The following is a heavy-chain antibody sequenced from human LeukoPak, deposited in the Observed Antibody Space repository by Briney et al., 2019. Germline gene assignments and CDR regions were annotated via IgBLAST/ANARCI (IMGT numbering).Heavy chain of an antibody. J-gene: IGHJ3*02. V-gene: IGHV3-20*04. CDR2: INWNGGST. D-gene: IGHD3-22*01. CDR1: GFTFDDYG. Sequence: PGGSLRLSCAASGFTFDDYGMSWVRQAPGKGLEWVSGINWNGGSTGYADSVKGRFTISRDNAKNSLYLQMNSLRAEDTAVYYCAKSWNYYDSSGDDALDIWGQGTMVTVSS. CDR3: AKSWNYYDSSGDDALDI.